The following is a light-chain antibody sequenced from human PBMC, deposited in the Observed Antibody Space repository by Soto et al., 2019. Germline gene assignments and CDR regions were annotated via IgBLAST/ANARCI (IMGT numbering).Light chain of an antibody. J-gene: IGLJ3*02. V-gene: IGLV1-44*01. CDR3: ASWDNSVNGWV. Sequence: QSVLTQPPSASGTPGQRVTISCSGSSSNIGSHPVNWYQQLPGTAPKLLLYGDNQRPSGVPDRFSASKSGASASLAISGLQSEDEATYYCASWDNSVNGWVFGGGTKVTVL. CDR2: GDN. CDR1: SSNIGSHP.